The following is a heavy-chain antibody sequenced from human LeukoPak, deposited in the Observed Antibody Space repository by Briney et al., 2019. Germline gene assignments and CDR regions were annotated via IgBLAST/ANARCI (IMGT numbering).Heavy chain of an antibody. V-gene: IGHV3-11*01. CDR2: ISSSGSTI. D-gene: IGHD3-22*01. CDR3: ARDYYYDSSGYYPGY. CDR1: GFTFSDYY. Sequence: GGSLRLSCAASGFTFSDYYMSWIRQAPGKGLEWVSYISSSGSTIYYADSVKGRFTISRDNAKNSPYLQMNSLRAEGTAVYYCARDYYYDSSGYYPGYWGQGTLVTVSS. J-gene: IGHJ4*02.